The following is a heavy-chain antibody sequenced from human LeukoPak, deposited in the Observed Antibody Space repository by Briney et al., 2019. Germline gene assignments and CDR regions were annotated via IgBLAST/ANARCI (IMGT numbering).Heavy chain of an antibody. CDR1: GGSISSSSYY. Sequence: SETLSLTCTVSGGSISSSSYYWGWIRQPPGKGLEWIGSIYYSGSTYYNPSLKSRVTISVDTSKNQFSLKLSSVTAADTAVYYCARVGYSSGWYFDYWSQGTLVTVSS. D-gene: IGHD6-19*01. CDR3: ARVGYSSGWYFDY. J-gene: IGHJ4*02. CDR2: IYYSGST. V-gene: IGHV4-39*01.